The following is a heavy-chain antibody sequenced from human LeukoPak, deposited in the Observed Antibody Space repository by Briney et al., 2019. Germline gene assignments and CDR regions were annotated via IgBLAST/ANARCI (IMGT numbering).Heavy chain of an antibody. V-gene: IGHV4-59*01. CDR2: IYYSGST. CDR1: GGSISSYY. D-gene: IGHD1-26*01. J-gene: IGHJ3*02. Sequence: SETLSLTCTVSGGSISSYYWSWIRQPPGKGLEWIGYIYYSGSTNYSPSLKSRVTMSVDTSKNQFSLKLSSVTAADTAVYYRAREPYSGSENAFDIWGQGTMVTVSS. CDR3: AREPYSGSENAFDI.